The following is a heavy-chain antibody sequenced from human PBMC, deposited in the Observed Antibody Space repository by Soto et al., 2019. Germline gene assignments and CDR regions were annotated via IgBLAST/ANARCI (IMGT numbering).Heavy chain of an antibody. CDR2: SIPIFGTA. J-gene: IGHJ4*02. Sequence: QVQLVQSGAEVKKPGSSVKVSCKASGGTFSSYAISWVRQAPGQGLEWMGGSIPIFGTANYAQKFQGRVTITADKSTSTDYMELSSLRAEDTDVYYCARAELEAGGSYGARVDYWGQGTLVTVSS. CDR1: GGTFSSYA. D-gene: IGHD1-26*01. CDR3: ARAELEAGGSYGARVDY. V-gene: IGHV1-69*06.